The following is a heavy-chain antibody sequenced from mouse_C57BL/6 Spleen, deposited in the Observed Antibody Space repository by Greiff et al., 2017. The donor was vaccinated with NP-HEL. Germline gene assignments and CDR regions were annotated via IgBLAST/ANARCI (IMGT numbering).Heavy chain of an antibody. D-gene: IGHD3-1*01. J-gene: IGHJ4*01. CDR1: GYTFTSYW. CDR3: ARHSSKDYAMDY. CDR2: IAPSDSYT. Sequence: QVQLQQPGAELVKPGASVKLSCKASGYTFTSYWMQWVKQRPGQGLEWIGEIAPSDSYTNYNQKFKGKATLTVDTSSSTAYMQLSSLTSEDSAVYYCARHSSKDYAMDYWGQGTSVTVSS. V-gene: IGHV1-50*01.